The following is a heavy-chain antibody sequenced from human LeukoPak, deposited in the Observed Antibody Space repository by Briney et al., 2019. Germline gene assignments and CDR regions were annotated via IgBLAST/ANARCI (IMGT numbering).Heavy chain of an antibody. J-gene: IGHJ4*02. V-gene: IGHV4-61*02. Sequence: SQTLSLTCTVSGGSITSGSYYWSWIRQPAGKGLEWIGRIYTSGSTNYNPSLKSRVTISVATSKNQFSMKLSSVTAADPAVYYCAPSLYDFLSGFYEGIFDYWGQGTLVPVSS. CDR1: GGSITSGSYY. D-gene: IGHD3-3*01. CDR2: IYTSGST. CDR3: APSLYDFLSGFYEGIFDY.